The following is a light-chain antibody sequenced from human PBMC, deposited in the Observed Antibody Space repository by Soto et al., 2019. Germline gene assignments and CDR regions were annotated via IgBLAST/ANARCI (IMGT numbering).Light chain of an antibody. CDR1: SSDVGGYNY. Sequence: SGLPQLGSESRSPWQSNADSFTENSSDVGGYNYFSLYQQYTGKAPQLVIYHVSNRPSGVSNRFSGSKSGNSASLTISGLQAEDEADYYSSSYTSTSIYVFGIGTKVPV. V-gene: IGLV2-14*01. CDR2: HVS. CDR3: SSYTSTSIYV. J-gene: IGLJ1*01.